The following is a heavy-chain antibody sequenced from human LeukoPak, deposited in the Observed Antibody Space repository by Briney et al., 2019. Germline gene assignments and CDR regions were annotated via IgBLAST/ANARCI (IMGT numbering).Heavy chain of an antibody. CDR3: ARYRATSTILGFDI. J-gene: IGHJ3*02. D-gene: IGHD3-3*01. CDR2: IYYSGST. CDR1: GGSISSGGYY. V-gene: IGHV4-31*01. Sequence: SETLSLTCTVSGGSISSGGYYWSWIRQHPGKGLEWIGYIYYSGSTYYNPSLKSQFTISVDTSKNQFSLKLSSVTAADTAVYYCARYRATSTILGFDIWGQGTMVTVSS.